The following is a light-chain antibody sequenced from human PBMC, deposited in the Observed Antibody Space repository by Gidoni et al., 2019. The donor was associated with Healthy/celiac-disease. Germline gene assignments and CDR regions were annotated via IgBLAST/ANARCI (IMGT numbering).Light chain of an antibody. Sequence: DLLMPQSPDPLAVSLGERATINCKSSQSVLYSSNNKNYLAWYQQKPGQPPKLLIYWASTRESGVPDRFSGSGSGTDFTLTISSLQAEDVAVYYCQQYYSTPYTFGQGTKLEIK. CDR1: QSVLYSSNNKNY. V-gene: IGKV4-1*01. CDR2: WAS. CDR3: QQYYSTPYT. J-gene: IGKJ2*01.